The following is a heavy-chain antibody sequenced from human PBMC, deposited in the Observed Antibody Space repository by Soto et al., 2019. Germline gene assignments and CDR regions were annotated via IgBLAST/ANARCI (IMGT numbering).Heavy chain of an antibody. D-gene: IGHD1-26*01. CDR2: ISAHNGNT. Sequence: QVHLVQSGAEVKKPGASVKVSCQGSGYAFTTYGITWVRQAPGQGLEWMGWISAHNGNTNYEQKLTGRVTVTRDTSTSTAYMELRSRRYDDTAVYYCARGSYGNYWGQGALVTVSS. CDR3: ARGSYGNY. CDR1: GYAFTTYG. J-gene: IGHJ4*02. V-gene: IGHV1-18*01.